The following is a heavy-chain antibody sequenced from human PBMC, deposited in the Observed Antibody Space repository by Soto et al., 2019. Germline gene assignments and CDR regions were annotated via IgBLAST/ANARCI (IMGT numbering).Heavy chain of an antibody. CDR3: ARDVPLGVYHSYAMDV. CDR2: INPNSGNT. J-gene: IGHJ6*02. CDR1: GYTFTSHH. Sequence: ASVKVSCKASGYTFTSHHMHWVRQAPGQGLEWMGIINPNSGNTSYAKKFQGRVTMTRNTSTSTAYMELSSLRSEDTAVYYCARDVPLGVYHSYAMDVWGQGTTVTVS. V-gene: IGHV1-46*01. D-gene: IGHD3-16*01.